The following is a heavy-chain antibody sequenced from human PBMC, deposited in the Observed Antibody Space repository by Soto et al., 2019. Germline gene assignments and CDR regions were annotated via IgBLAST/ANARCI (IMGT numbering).Heavy chain of an antibody. CDR2: ISGYNGNT. CDR3: ASDLIRPLNRAGVGAQNGFDP. Sequence: QVQLVQSGAEVKKPGASVKVSCKTSGYTFTSHGISWVRQSPGKGLEWLGWISGYNGNTNYAQKVQGRITLTRDTSTSAAYMDPRSLRYDDNALYYCASDLIRPLNRAGVGAQNGFDPWGQGTLVTVSS. D-gene: IGHD3-10*01. CDR1: GYTFTSHG. V-gene: IGHV1-18*01. J-gene: IGHJ5*02.